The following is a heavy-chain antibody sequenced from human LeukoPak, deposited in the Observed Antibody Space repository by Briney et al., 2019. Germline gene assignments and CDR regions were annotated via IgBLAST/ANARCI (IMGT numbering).Heavy chain of an antibody. CDR3: AKQAYDSPRTDFDY. D-gene: IGHD3-22*01. Sequence: QPGGSLRLSCAASGITFSRYAMSWVRPAPGKGLEWASGVSTSGGSTYYADSVKGRFTISRDNSKNTLHLQMNSLRAEDTAIYYCAKQAYDSPRTDFDYWGQGTLVTVSS. V-gene: IGHV3-23*01. J-gene: IGHJ4*02. CDR1: GITFSRYA. CDR2: VSTSGGST.